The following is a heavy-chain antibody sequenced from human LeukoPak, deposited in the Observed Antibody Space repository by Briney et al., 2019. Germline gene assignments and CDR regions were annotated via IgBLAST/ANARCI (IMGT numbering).Heavy chain of an antibody. J-gene: IGHJ5*02. CDR2: INHSGST. CDR3: ASKYYDFWKGNWFDP. CDR1: GGSFSGYY. V-gene: IGHV4-34*01. D-gene: IGHD3-3*01. Sequence: SETLSLTCAVYGGSFSGYYWSWIRQPPGKGLEWIGEINHSGSTNYNPSLKSRVTISVDTSKNQFSLKLSSVTAAETAVYYCASKYYDFWKGNWFDPWGQGILVTVSS.